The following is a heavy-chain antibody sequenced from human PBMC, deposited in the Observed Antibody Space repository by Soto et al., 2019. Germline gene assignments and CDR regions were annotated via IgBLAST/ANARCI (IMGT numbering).Heavy chain of an antibody. CDR3: ARGASNYDFWSGYYVSRYYFDY. J-gene: IGHJ4*02. D-gene: IGHD3-3*01. CDR1: GYTFTSYD. CDR2: MNPNSGNT. V-gene: IGHV1-8*01. Sequence: ASLKVSCKASGYTFTSYDINWERQATGQGLEWMGWMNPNSGNTGYAQKFQGRVTMTRNTSISTAYMELSSMRSEDTAVYYCARGASNYDFWSGYYVSRYYFDYWGQETLATVS.